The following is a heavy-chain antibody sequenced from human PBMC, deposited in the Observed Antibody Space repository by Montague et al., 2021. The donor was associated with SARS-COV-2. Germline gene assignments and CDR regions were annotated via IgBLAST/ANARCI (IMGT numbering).Heavy chain of an antibody. J-gene: IGHJ3*01. D-gene: IGHD3-22*01. CDR2: IYPGGNT. CDR1: GGSISSGYFY. CDR3: ARLKRYFDSSGSPSAFDF. V-gene: IGHV4-61*02. Sequence: TLSLTCTVSGGSISSGYFYWSWIRQPAGKGLEWIGLIYPGGNTYYNPSLKSRVTISVVTSKNHFTLKLSSVTAAETAVYYCARLKRYFDSSGSPSAFDFWGQGTKVTVSS.